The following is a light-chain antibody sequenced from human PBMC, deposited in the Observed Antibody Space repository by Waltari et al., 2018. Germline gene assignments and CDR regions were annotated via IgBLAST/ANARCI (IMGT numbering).Light chain of an antibody. Sequence: ESVLTQSPGTLSLSPGERATLSCRASQSISYLAWYQQKGGQAPRLLIYDASNRATGIPDRFSASGSGTDFTLTISSLEPDDFAVYYCQQHTDWPLTFGGGTKVEI. CDR3: QQHTDWPLT. CDR1: QSISY. CDR2: DAS. J-gene: IGKJ4*01. V-gene: IGKV3-11*01.